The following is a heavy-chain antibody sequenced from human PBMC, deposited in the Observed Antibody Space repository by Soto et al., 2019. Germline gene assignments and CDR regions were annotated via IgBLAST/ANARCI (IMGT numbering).Heavy chain of an antibody. CDR1: GGSFKSYA. CDR3: AHWRDTDPHVGNYYYGMDI. Sequence: QVQLVQSGAEVKKPGASVKVSCKASGGSFKSYAISWVRQAPGQGLEWLGGIMPIFGTADYAQKFQGRVTITADEAASTAYMELSSLPSEDTAVSYCAHWRDTDPHVGNYYYGMDIWGQGTTVTVS. CDR2: IMPIFGTA. V-gene: IGHV1-69*12. D-gene: IGHD1-1*01. J-gene: IGHJ6*02.